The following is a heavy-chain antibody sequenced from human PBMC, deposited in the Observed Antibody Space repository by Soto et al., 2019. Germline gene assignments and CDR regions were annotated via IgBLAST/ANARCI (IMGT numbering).Heavy chain of an antibody. CDR1: GFTFSSYA. D-gene: IGHD6-19*01. Sequence: PGGSLRLSCAASGFTFSSYAMHWVRQAPGKGLEWVAVISYDGSNKYYADSVKGRFTISRDNSKNTLYLQMNSLRAEDTAVYYCARPAPPSRSGWSMRLLYWGQGTLVTVSS. CDR3: ARPAPPSRSGWSMRLLY. CDR2: ISYDGSNK. V-gene: IGHV3-30-3*01. J-gene: IGHJ4*02.